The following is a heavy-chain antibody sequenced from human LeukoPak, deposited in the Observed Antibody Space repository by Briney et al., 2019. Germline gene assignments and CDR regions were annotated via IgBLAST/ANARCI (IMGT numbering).Heavy chain of an antibody. D-gene: IGHD4-23*01. CDR2: IYYSGST. V-gene: IGHV4-59*08. Sequence: SETLSVTCTVSGGSISSYYWSWIRQPPGKGLEWIGYIYYSGSTNYNPSLKSRVTISVDTSKNQFSLKLSSVTAADTAVYYCAGYGGNSAWTFDIWGQGTMVTVSS. J-gene: IGHJ3*02. CDR1: GGSISSYY. CDR3: AGYGGNSAWTFDI.